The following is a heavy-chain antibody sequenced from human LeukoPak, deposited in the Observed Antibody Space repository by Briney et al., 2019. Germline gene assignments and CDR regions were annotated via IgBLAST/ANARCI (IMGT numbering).Heavy chain of an antibody. CDR1: GYTCTSYG. J-gene: IGHJ4*02. V-gene: IGHV1-18*01. CDR3: ARVPGVGAAADSDY. Sequence: ASVKVSCKASGYTCTSYGISWVRQAPGQGLEWMGWISAYNGNTNYAQKLQGRVTMTTDTSTSTAYMELRSLRSDDTAVYYCARVPGVGAAADSDYWGQGTLVTVSS. D-gene: IGHD6-13*01. CDR2: ISAYNGNT.